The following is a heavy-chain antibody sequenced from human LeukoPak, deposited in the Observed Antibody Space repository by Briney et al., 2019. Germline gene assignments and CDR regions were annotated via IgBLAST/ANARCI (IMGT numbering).Heavy chain of an antibody. CDR2: INPNSGGT. J-gene: IGHJ4*02. V-gene: IGHV1-2*06. CDR1: GYTFTGYY. Sequence: ASVKVSCKASGYTFTGYYMHWARQAPGQGLEWMGRINPNSGGTNYAQKFQGRVTMTRDTSISTAYMELSRLRSDDTAVYYCARESIAARSFDYWGQGTLVTVSS. D-gene: IGHD6-6*01. CDR3: ARESIAARSFDY.